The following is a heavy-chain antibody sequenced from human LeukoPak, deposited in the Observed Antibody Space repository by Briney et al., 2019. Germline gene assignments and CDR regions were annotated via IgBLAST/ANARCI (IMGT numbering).Heavy chain of an antibody. CDR3: ARELGYCSSTSCYTGIKWFDP. Sequence: PSETLSLTCAVYGGSFSGYYWSWIRQPPGKGLGWIGEINHSGSTNYNPSLKSRVTISVDTSKNQFSLKLSSVTAADTAVYYCARELGYCSSTSCYTGIKWFDPWGQGTLVTVSS. CDR1: GGSFSGYY. D-gene: IGHD2-2*02. J-gene: IGHJ5*02. CDR2: INHSGST. V-gene: IGHV4-34*01.